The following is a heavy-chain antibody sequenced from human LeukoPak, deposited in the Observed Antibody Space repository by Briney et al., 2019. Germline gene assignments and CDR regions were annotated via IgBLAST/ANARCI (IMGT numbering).Heavy chain of an antibody. Sequence: ASVKVSCKASGYTFTGYYMHWVRQAPGQGLEWMGWINPDSGGTNYAHKFQGRVTMTRDTSISTAYMELSRLTSDDTAVYYCARGTTGTASVLWFGELWVFDYWGQGTLVTVSS. D-gene: IGHD3-10*01. J-gene: IGHJ4*02. V-gene: IGHV1-2*02. CDR1: GYTFTGYY. CDR2: INPDSGGT. CDR3: ARGTTGTASVLWFGELWVFDY.